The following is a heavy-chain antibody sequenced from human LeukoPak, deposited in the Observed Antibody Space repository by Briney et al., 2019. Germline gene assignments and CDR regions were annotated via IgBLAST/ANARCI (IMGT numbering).Heavy chain of an antibody. CDR3: ARVSGSYYIPSYFDY. CDR2: ICYGGKT. Sequence: PSETLSLTCSVSGDSMTSNTCYWGWIRQPPGKRLEWIGTICYGGKTYYSPSLQGRVSISVDTSTHQLSLKLSSVTAADTAVYYCARVSGSYYIPSYFDYWGQGTLVTVSS. J-gene: IGHJ4*02. V-gene: IGHV4-39*07. D-gene: IGHD1-26*01. CDR1: GDSMTSNTCY.